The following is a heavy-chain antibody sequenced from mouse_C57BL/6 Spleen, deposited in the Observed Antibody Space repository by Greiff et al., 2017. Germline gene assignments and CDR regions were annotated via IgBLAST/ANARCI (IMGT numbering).Heavy chain of an antibody. CDR1: GYTFTSYW. J-gene: IGHJ2*01. D-gene: IGHD1-1*01. CDR2: IDPNSGGT. V-gene: IGHV1-72*01. CDR3: ERGSNYGNSGFDY. Sequence: VQLQQSGAELVKPGASVKLSCKASGYTFTSYWMHWVKQRPGRGLAWIGRIDPNSGGTKYNEKFKSKATLTVDKSSSTAYMQRRSLTSEDSAVYYSERGSNYGNSGFDYWGQGTTLTVSS.